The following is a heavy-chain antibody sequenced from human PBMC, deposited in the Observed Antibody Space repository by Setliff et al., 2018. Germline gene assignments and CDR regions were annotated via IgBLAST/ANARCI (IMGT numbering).Heavy chain of an antibody. CDR2: ISSSSSTI. CDR1: GFTFSDFS. CDR3: AKDPAAKSGWLYYFDY. J-gene: IGHJ4*02. Sequence: GGSLRLSCAASGFTFSDFSMNWVRQAPGKGLEWVSDISSSSSTIFYADSVRGRFTISRDNSNNTLFLQMDSLRAEDTAIYYCAKDPAAKSGWLYYFDYWGQGTLVTVSS. V-gene: IGHV3-48*01. D-gene: IGHD6-19*01.